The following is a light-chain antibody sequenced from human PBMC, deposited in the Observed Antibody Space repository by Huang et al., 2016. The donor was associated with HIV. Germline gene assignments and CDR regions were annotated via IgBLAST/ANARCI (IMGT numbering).Light chain of an antibody. V-gene: IGKV3-15*01. CDR1: QSVSRD. J-gene: IGKJ4*01. CDR3: QQYNNRPLT. Sequence: EIVMTQSPATLSVSPGEGVTLSCRASQSVSRDLAWYQQKPGQAPRLLMYGASARATGLPARFSGSGSGTEFSLSISSLQSEDFGIYYCQQYNNRPLTFGGGTKVEIK. CDR2: GAS.